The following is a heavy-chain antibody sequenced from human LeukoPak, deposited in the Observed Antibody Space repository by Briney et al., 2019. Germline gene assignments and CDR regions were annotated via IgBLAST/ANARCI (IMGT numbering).Heavy chain of an antibody. CDR2: IIPIFGTA. CDR1: GGTFSSYA. CDR3: AREDGTF. J-gene: IGHJ4*02. V-gene: IGHV1-69*13. D-gene: IGHD1-26*01. Sequence: GASVKVSCLASGGTFSSYAISWVRQAPGQGLGWMGRIIPIFGTANYAQTFLGSVTITADESTSTGYMELSSLRSEDTAVYECAREDGTFWGQGTLGTVSS.